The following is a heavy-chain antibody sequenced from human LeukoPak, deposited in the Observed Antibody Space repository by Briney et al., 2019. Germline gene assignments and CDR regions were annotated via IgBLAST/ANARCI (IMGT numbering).Heavy chain of an antibody. D-gene: IGHD2-15*01. CDR2: ISAYNGNT. J-gene: IGHJ4*02. V-gene: IGHV1-18*01. CDR3: ARECSGGSCNDY. CDR1: GYTFTSYG. Sequence: ASVKVSCKASGYTFTSYGISWVRQAPGQGLEWMGWISAYNGNTNYAQKLQGRVTMTTDTSTSTAYMELRSLRADDTAVYYCARECSGGSCNDYWGQGTLVTVSS.